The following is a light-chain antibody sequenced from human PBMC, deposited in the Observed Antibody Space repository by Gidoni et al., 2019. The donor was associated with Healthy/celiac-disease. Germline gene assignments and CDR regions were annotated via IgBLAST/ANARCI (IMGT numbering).Light chain of an antibody. V-gene: IGKV1-5*03. CDR1: QTISRW. CDR2: KAS. J-gene: IGKJ1*01. CDR3: QQYNXYST. Sequence: IQMPQSPSTLSASVGDRVTITCRASQTISRWLALYQQKPGKVPKLLIYKASSLESGVPSRFSGSGSGTEFTLTISSLQPDDFATYYCQQYNXYSTFGQGTKVEXK.